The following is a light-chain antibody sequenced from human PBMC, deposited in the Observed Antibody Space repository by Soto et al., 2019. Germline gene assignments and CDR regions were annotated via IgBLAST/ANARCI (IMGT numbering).Light chain of an antibody. CDR3: QQSYSTPST. V-gene: IGKV1-39*01. CDR1: QSINSY. Sequence: DIQMTQSPSSRSASVGDRVTITCRASQSINSYLNWYQQKPGKAPKLLIYAASSLQSGVPSRFSGSGSGTDFTLTISSLQPEDFATYYCQQSYSTPSTFGQGTRLEIK. J-gene: IGKJ5*01. CDR2: AAS.